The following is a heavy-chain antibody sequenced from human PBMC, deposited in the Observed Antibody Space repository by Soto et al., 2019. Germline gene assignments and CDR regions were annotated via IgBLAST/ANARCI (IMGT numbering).Heavy chain of an antibody. D-gene: IGHD6-19*01. CDR3: ARDDGYSTAWYGAWDH. CDR2: ISYTGTT. J-gene: IGHJ4*02. CDR1: GGSISSGGYA. Sequence: PSETLSLTCDVSGGSISSGGYAWSWIRQPPGKGLEWIGYISYTGTTNYNPSLKSQVTISVDRSKNQFSLNLISVTAADTAMYYCARDDGYSTAWYGAWDHWGQGALVTVSS. V-gene: IGHV4-30-2*01.